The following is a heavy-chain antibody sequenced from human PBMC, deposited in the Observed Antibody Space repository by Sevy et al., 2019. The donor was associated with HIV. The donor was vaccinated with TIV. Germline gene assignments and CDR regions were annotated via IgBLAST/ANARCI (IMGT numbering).Heavy chain of an antibody. CDR1: GGSISSYY. Sequence: ETLSLTCTVSGGSISSYYWSWIRQPPGKGLEWIGYIYYSGSTNYNPCLKSRVTISVDTSKNQFSLKLSSVTAADTAVYYCARVLRERGFDYWGQGTLVTVSS. CDR3: ARVLRERGFDY. CDR2: IYYSGST. V-gene: IGHV4-59*01. D-gene: IGHD3-16*01. J-gene: IGHJ4*02.